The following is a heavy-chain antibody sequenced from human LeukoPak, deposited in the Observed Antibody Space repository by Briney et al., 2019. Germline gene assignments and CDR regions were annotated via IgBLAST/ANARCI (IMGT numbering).Heavy chain of an antibody. CDR1: GGTFSSYA. CDR3: ARKAVGATHDAFDI. CDR2: IIPIFGTA. V-gene: IGHV1-69*06. J-gene: IGHJ3*02. Sequence: ASVKVSCKASGGTFSSYAISWVRQAPGQGLEWMGGIIPIFGTANYAQKFQGRVTITADKSTSTAYMELSSLRSEDTAVYYCARKAVGATHDAFDIWGQGTMVTVSS. D-gene: IGHD1-26*01.